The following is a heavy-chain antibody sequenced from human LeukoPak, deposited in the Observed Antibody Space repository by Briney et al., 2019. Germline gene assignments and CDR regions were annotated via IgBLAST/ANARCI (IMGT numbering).Heavy chain of an antibody. J-gene: IGHJ4*02. CDR2: VIVSVTST. V-gene: IGHV3-23*01. CDR1: GFTFRTYA. D-gene: IGHD2-15*01. CDR3: AKEPRDCTGGTCPTGGGYYFDY. Sequence: GGSLRLSCAVSGFTFRTYAMSWFRQPPGEGLEWVSGVIVSVTSTYYADSVKGRFTISRDNSKNTLYLQMNSLRAEDTAVYYCAKEPRDCTGGTCPTGGGYYFDYWGQGTLVTVSS.